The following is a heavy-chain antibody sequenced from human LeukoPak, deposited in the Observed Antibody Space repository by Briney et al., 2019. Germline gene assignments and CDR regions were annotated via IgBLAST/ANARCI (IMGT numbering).Heavy chain of an antibody. CDR1: GFPFSASA. Sequence: QTGGSLRLSCAASGFPFSASAMTWVRQAPGKGLEWVSHILSTGTTYYADSVRGRFTISRDNSKNTLYLLMTSLRADDTAVCYCAPVKYDYGDPVGWFDPWGQGTLVTVSS. CDR2: ILSTGTT. CDR3: APVKYDYGDPVGWFDP. D-gene: IGHD4-17*01. V-gene: IGHV3-23*01. J-gene: IGHJ5*02.